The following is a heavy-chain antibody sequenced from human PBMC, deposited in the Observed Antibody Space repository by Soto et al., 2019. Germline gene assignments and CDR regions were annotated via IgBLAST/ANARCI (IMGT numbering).Heavy chain of an antibody. CDR3: ARAREPEYSSSILFDY. CDR1: GLTVSRTQ. CDR2: IYSGGST. J-gene: IGHJ4*02. V-gene: IGHV3-53*01. Sequence: PGGSLRLSCAVSGLTVSRTQMSWVRQAPGKGLQWVSVIYSGGSTYYANAAKGRFTISRDISENAVYLELDKLTVDDTAVYYCARAREPEYSSSILFDYWGRGTLVTVSS. D-gene: IGHD6-6*01.